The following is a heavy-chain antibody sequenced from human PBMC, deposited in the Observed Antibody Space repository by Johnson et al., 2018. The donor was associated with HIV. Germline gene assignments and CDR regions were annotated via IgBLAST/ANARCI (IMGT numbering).Heavy chain of an antibody. CDR2: INWNGGSR. CDR3: ARGGMRGELGAFDI. Sequence: VQLVESGGGVVRPGGSLRLSCEASGFTFDDYGMSWVRQGPGKGLEWVSGINWNGGSRDYADSVKGRFTISRDNGKNSLYLQMNRLRAEDTALYYWARGGMRGELGAFDIWGQGSMVTVSS. J-gene: IGHJ3*02. V-gene: IGHV3-20*04. CDR1: GFTFDDYG. D-gene: IGHD1-26*01.